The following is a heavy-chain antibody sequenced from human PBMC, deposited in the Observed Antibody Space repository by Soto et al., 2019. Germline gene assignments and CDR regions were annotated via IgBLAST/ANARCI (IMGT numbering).Heavy chain of an antibody. D-gene: IGHD3-22*01. CDR3: ARVTYYYDSSGYSTDAFDI. V-gene: IGHV4-59*01. Sequence: LSLTCTVSGGSISSYYWSWIRQPPGKGLEWIGYIYYSGSTNYNPSLKSRVTISVDTSKNQFSLKLSSLTAADTAVYYCARVTYYYDSSGYSTDAFDIWGQGTMVTVSS. CDR2: IYYSGST. CDR1: GGSISSYY. J-gene: IGHJ3*02.